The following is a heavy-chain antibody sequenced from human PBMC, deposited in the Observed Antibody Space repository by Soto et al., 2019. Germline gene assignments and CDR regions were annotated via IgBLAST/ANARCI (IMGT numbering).Heavy chain of an antibody. CDR3: ARDGPYYYDSSGYHPRFDY. J-gene: IGHJ4*02. Sequence: ASVKVSCKASGYTFTSSGISWVRQAPGQGLEWMGWISAYNGNTNYAQKLQGRVTMTTDTSTSTAYMELRSLRSDDTAVYYCARDGPYYYDSSGYHPRFDYWGQGTLVTVSS. V-gene: IGHV1-18*01. CDR1: GYTFTSSG. CDR2: ISAYNGNT. D-gene: IGHD3-22*01.